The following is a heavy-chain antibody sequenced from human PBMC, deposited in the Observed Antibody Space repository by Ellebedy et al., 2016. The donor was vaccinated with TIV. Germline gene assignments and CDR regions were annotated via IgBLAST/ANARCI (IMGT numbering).Heavy chain of an antibody. CDR3: ARGFYYGSGSYPFDP. CDR1: GFTFSSYG. J-gene: IGHJ5*02. D-gene: IGHD3-10*01. V-gene: IGHV3-30*02. Sequence: GESLKISCAASGFTFSSYGMHWVRQAPGKGLEWVAFIRYDGSNKYYADSVKGRFTISRDNSKNTLYLQMNSLRAEDTAVYYCARGFYYGSGSYPFDPWGQGTLVTVSS. CDR2: IRYDGSNK.